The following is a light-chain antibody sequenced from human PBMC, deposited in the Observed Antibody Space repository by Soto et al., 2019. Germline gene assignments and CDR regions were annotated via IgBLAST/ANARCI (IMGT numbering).Light chain of an antibody. CDR1: SSDVGAYNR. V-gene: IGLV2-14*01. CDR2: EVS. CDR3: NAFTTTSTYV. J-gene: IGLJ1*01. Sequence: QSALTQPASVSGSPGQSITISCTGTSSDVGAYNRVSWYQQYPGQAPKVIIYEVSNRPSGVSYRFSGSKSGNTASLTISGLQAEDEADSYCNAFTTTSTYVFGTGTKLTVL.